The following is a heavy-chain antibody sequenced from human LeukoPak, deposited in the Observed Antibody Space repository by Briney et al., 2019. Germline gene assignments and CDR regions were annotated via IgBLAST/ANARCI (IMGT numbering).Heavy chain of an antibody. V-gene: IGHV3-30*18. CDR2: ISYDGSST. CDR3: AKIEGSSSYYFDY. J-gene: IGHJ4*02. D-gene: IGHD6-6*01. CDR1: GFXFSTYA. Sequence: GRSLRLSCAASGFXFSTYAIHWVRQAPGKGLEWVAIISYDGSSTSYADSVKGRFTISRDNSKNTLYLQMSSLRTEDTAVYYCAKIEGSSSYYFDYWGQGTLVTVSS.